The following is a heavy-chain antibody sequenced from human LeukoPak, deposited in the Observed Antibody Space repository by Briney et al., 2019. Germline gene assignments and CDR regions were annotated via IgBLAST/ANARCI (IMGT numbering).Heavy chain of an antibody. Sequence: SETLSLTCSVSGCSIRGHYWSWIRQPPGEGLEWIGYIYYSGSTTYNPSLKSRATISVDTSKNQFSLRLNSVTAADTAMYYCARGPYSSNYLQEYYFDPWGQGTLVTVSS. J-gene: IGHJ4*02. V-gene: IGHV4-59*11. D-gene: IGHD6-13*01. CDR3: ARGPYSSNYLQEYYFDP. CDR2: IYYSGST. CDR1: GCSIRGHY.